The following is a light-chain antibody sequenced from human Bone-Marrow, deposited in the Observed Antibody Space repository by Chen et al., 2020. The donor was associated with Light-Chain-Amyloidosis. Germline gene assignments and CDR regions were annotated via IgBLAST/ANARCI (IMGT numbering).Light chain of an antibody. CDR2: GNN. Sequence: QSVLTQPPSLTGAPGQRVTTSCTGSSSNIGAGHDVHGYQQLPGTSPKLLIYGNNNRPSGVPDRFSGSKSGTSASLAITGLHAEDEADYYCHSYDSRQSALFGGVTKLTVL. CDR1: SSNIGAGHD. CDR3: HSYDSRQSAL. V-gene: IGLV1-40*01. J-gene: IGLJ2*01.